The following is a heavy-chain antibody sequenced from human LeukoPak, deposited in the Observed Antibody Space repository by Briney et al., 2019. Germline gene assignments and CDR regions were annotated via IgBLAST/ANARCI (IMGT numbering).Heavy chain of an antibody. CDR3: ARDQRITMVRGVNPPDY. Sequence: ASVKVSCKASGYTFTGYYMHWVRQAPGQGLECMGRINPNSGGTNYAQKFQGRVTMTRDTSISTAYMELSRLRSDDTAVYYCARDQRITMVRGVNPPDYWGQGTLVTVSS. D-gene: IGHD3-10*01. J-gene: IGHJ4*02. CDR2: INPNSGGT. V-gene: IGHV1-2*06. CDR1: GYTFTGYY.